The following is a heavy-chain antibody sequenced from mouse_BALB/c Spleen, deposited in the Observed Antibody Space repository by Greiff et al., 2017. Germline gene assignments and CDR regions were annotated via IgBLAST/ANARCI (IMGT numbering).Heavy chain of an antibody. D-gene: IGHD2-4*01. CDR2: IWAGGST. CDR3: ARATMITGDYFDY. V-gene: IGHV2-9*02. J-gene: IGHJ2*01. CDR1: GFSLTGYG. Sequence: VKVVESGPGLVAPSQSLSITCTVSGFSLTGYGVHWVRQPPGKGLEWLGVIWAGGSTNYNSALMSRLSISKDNSKSQVFLKMNSLQTDDTAMYYCARATMITGDYFDYGGQGTTLTVSS.